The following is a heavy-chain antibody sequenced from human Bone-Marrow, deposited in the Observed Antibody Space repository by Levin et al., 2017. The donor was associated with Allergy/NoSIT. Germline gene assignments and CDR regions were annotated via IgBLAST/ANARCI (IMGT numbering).Heavy chain of an antibody. J-gene: IGHJ4*02. Sequence: LSLTCTVSGGSISSAGYYWNWIRQHPGKGLEWIGYIYYSGTTFYNPSLKSRVIMSLDTSKNQFSLKLTSVTAADTAVYYCAGGPYFDSDWGRGTLVVVSS. CDR3: AGGPYFDSD. CDR2: IYYSGTT. V-gene: IGHV4-31*03. CDR1: GGSISSAGYY. D-gene: IGHD3-9*01.